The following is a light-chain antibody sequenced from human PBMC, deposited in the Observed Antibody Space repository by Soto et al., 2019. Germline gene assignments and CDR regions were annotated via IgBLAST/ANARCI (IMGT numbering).Light chain of an antibody. CDR1: NSDIGGYNY. CDR2: EVS. Sequence: QSVLTQPASVSGSPGQSITISCSGTNSDIGGYNYVSWYQQHPGKAPKLMIYEVSNRPSGVSNRFSGSKSGNTASLTISGLQAEDEADYYCSSYKRSSTLVFGGGTKVTVL. CDR3: SSYKRSSTLV. V-gene: IGLV2-14*01. J-gene: IGLJ2*01.